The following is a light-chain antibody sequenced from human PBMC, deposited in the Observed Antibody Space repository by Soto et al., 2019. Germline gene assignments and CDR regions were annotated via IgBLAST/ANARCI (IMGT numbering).Light chain of an antibody. J-gene: IGKJ5*01. Sequence: EILLTQSPGTLSLSPGERATLSCRASQSVSSSYLAWYQQKPGEAPRLLIYGASSTATGIPDRLSGSGSGTDFTLTIRRLESEDFTVYYCQQYGSSITFGQGTRLEI. CDR1: QSVSSSY. V-gene: IGKV3-20*01. CDR3: QQYGSSIT. CDR2: GAS.